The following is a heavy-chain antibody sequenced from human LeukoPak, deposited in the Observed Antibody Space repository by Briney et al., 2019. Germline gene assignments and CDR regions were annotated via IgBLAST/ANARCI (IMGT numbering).Heavy chain of an antibody. J-gene: IGHJ5*02. Sequence: WIRQPPGKGLEWIGSIYYSGSTYYNPSLKSRVTISVDTSKNQFSLKLSSVTAADTAVYYCARHGNMVRGVIIGWFDPWGQGTLVTVSS. CDR2: IYYSGST. D-gene: IGHD3-10*01. V-gene: IGHV4-39*01. CDR3: ARHGNMVRGVIIGWFDP.